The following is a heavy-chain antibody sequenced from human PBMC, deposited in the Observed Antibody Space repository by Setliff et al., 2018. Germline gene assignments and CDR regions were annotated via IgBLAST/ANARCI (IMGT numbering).Heavy chain of an antibody. CDR3: ARRETYYNFWSGYYAY. V-gene: IGHV4-31*03. Sequence: PSETLSLTCTVSGGSISISGYYWTWIRQHPGKGLEWIGYIYYSGSAYYNPSLKSRVSISVDTSKNQFSLKLSSVTAADTAVYYCARRETYYNFWSGYYAYWGQGTLVTVSS. J-gene: IGHJ4*02. CDR1: GGSISISGYY. CDR2: IYYSGSA. D-gene: IGHD3-3*01.